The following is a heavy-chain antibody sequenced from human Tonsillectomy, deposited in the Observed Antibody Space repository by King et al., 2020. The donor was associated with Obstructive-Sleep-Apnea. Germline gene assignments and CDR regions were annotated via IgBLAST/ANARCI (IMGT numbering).Heavy chain of an antibody. Sequence: QLVQSGAEVKKPGASLKISCKASGYSFISNWIGWVRQMPGKGLEWMAIIYPSDSDVRYSPSFQGQVTISADMSINTAYLQWSSLKASDTSIYYCARDSLHSGTVWIFDSWGQGTLVTVSS. CDR1: GYSFISNW. CDR2: IYPSDSDV. D-gene: IGHD2-2*03. J-gene: IGHJ4*02. CDR3: ARDSLHSGTVWIFDS. V-gene: IGHV5-51*01.